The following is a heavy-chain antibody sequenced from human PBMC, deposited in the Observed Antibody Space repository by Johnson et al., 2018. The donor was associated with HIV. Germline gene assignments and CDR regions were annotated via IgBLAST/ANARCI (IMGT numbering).Heavy chain of an antibody. Sequence: MQLVESGGGVVQPGRSLRLSCAASGFTFSSYAMHWVRQAPGKGLEWVSVIYSGGSTYYADSVKGRFTISRDNFKNTLYLQMNSLRAEDTAVYYCARVREWEGGEVGDAFDIWGQGTMVTVSS. V-gene: IGHV3-66*01. J-gene: IGHJ3*02. CDR3: ARVREWEGGEVGDAFDI. CDR1: GFTFSSYA. CDR2: IYSGGST. D-gene: IGHD1-26*01.